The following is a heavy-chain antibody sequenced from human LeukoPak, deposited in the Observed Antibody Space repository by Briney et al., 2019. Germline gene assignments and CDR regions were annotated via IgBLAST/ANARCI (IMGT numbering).Heavy chain of an antibody. CDR2: ISSSGNTI. Sequence: PGGSLRLSCAASGFTFSDYYMSWIRQTPGKGLEWVSYISSSGNTISYADSVKGRFTISRDNAENSLFLQMNSLRAEDTAIYYCARGTRITIFGVIKPPPHFDYWGQGTLVTVSS. D-gene: IGHD3-3*01. V-gene: IGHV3-11*04. J-gene: IGHJ4*02. CDR1: GFTFSDYY. CDR3: ARGTRITIFGVIKPPPHFDY.